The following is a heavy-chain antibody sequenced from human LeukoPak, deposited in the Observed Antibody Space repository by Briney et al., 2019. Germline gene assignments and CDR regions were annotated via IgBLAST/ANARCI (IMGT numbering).Heavy chain of an antibody. Sequence: PGGSLTLSCAVSGFIPDDYGMSWVRPAPRKGPEWVCGIIWNAGSTGYADSVKGRFTISRGTSKNSLYLEMNSLRVEDTALYYCAGDREDTYLDVGGKETTVTVPT. D-gene: IGHD2-15*01. J-gene: IGHJ6*04. V-gene: IGHV3-20*04. CDR3: AGDREDTYLDV. CDR2: IIWNAGST. CDR1: GFIPDDYG.